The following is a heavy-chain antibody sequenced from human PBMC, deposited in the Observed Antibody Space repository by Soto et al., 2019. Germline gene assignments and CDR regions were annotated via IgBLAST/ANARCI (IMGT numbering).Heavy chain of an antibody. D-gene: IGHD3-10*01. J-gene: IGHJ4*02. CDR2: INPILSMS. CDR3: ESSYGSGYRAFDY. Sequence: QVQLVQSGAEVKRPGSSVKVSCKASGDTFTFYSINWVRQAPGLGLEWMGRINPILSMSNYAQRFQGRVTMTADKSTSTAYMELSSLRSEDTAIYSCESSYGSGYRAFDYWGQGALVTVSS. CDR1: GDTFTFYS. V-gene: IGHV1-69*02.